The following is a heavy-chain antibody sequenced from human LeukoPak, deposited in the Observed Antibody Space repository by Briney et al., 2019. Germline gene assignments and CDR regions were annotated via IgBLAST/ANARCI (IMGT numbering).Heavy chain of an antibody. CDR3: AKGYCSSTSCSPFDY. V-gene: IGHV3-43*01. CDR2: ISWDAVST. Sequence: GGSLRLSCAASGFTFDDYTMHWVRQPPGKGLEWVSLISWDAVSTYFADSVKGRFTISRDNSKNSLYLQMNSLRAEDTALYYCAKGYCSSTSCSPFDYWGQGTLVTVSS. D-gene: IGHD2-2*01. CDR1: GFTFDDYT. J-gene: IGHJ4*02.